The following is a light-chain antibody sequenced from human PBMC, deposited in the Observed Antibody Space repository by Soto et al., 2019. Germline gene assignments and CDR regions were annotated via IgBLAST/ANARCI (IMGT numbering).Light chain of an antibody. CDR2: EVS. V-gene: IGLV2-18*02. J-gene: IGLJ3*02. CDR3: SSYTSTNTWV. CDR1: SSDVGGYNR. Sequence: QSALTQPPSVSGSPGQSVTMSCTGTSSDVGGYNRVSWYQQPPGTAPKLMIYEVSNRPSGVPDRFSGSKSGNTASLTISGLQAEDEADYYCSSYTSTNTWVFGGGTKVTVL.